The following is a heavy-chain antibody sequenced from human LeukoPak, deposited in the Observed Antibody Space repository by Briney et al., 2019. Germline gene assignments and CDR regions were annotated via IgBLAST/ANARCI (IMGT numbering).Heavy chain of an antibody. CDR1: GYTFTDYG. CDR3: TRTVLDCKNGVCYDY. CDR2: IRPYNGNA. Sequence: ASVKVSCKTSGYTFTDYGISWVRQAPGQGLEWMGWIRPYNGNAINAQKLQGRVTVTTDTTTSTAYMELRSLRSDDTAVYYCTRTVLDCKNGVCYDYWGQGTLVTVSS. D-gene: IGHD2-8*01. V-gene: IGHV1-18*01. J-gene: IGHJ4*02.